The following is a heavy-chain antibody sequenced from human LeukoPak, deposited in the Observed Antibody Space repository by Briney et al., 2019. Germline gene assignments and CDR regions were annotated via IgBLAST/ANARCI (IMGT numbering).Heavy chain of an antibody. CDR3: ARLAYYYDSSGYYGRAAFDI. CDR1: GYTFTSYG. Sequence: ASVKVSCKASGYTFTSYGISWVRQAPGQGLEWMGWISAYNGNTNYAQKLQGRVTMTTDTSTSTAYMELRSLRSDDTAVYYCARLAYYYDSSGYYGRAAFDIWGQGTMVTVSS. D-gene: IGHD3-22*01. CDR2: ISAYNGNT. V-gene: IGHV1-18*01. J-gene: IGHJ3*02.